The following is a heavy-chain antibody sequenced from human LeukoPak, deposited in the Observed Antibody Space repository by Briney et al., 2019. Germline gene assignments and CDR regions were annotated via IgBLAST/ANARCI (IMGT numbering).Heavy chain of an antibody. V-gene: IGHV3-21*01. CDR2: ISSSSSYI. J-gene: IGHJ4*02. D-gene: IGHD3-16*02. CDR1: GFTFSSYS. Sequence: GGSLRLSCAASGFTFSSYSMNWVRQAPGKGLEWVSSISSSSSYIYYADSVKGRFNISRDNAKNSLYLQMNSLRADDTAVYYCARDRVITFGGVIDPFDYWGQGTLVTVSS. CDR3: ARDRVITFGGVIDPFDY.